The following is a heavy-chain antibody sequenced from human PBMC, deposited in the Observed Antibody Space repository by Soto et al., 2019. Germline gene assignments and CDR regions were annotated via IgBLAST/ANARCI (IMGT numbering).Heavy chain of an antibody. J-gene: IGHJ4*02. V-gene: IGHV3-72*01. D-gene: IGHD2-2*01. Sequence: EVQLVESGGGLVQPGGSLRLSCAASGFTFSDHYMDWVRQAPGKGLEGVGRTRNKANSYTTEYAASVRGRFTISRDDSKNSLYLQMNSLKTEDTAVYYCARVSCSSTSCYVGDYWGQGTLVTVSS. CDR3: ARVSCSSTSCYVGDY. CDR2: TRNKANSYTT. CDR1: GFTFSDHY.